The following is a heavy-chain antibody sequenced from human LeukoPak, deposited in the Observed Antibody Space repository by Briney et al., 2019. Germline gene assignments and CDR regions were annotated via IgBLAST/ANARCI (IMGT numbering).Heavy chain of an antibody. CDR1: GGSFSGYY. J-gene: IGHJ4*02. CDR3: ARGSHYDILTGYWFDY. V-gene: IGHV4-34*01. CDR2: INHSGST. D-gene: IGHD3-9*01. Sequence: SETRSLTCAVYGGSFSGYYWSWIRQPPGKGLEWIGEINHSGSTNYNPSLKSRVTISVDTSKNQFSLKLSSVTAADTAVYYCARGSHYDILTGYWFDYWGQGTLVTVSS.